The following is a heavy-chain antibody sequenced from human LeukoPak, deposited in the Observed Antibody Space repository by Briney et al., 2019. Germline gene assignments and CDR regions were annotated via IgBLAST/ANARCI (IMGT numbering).Heavy chain of an antibody. V-gene: IGHV1-2*06. CDR3: ARALNYYDSSGSVGY. CDR1: GYTFTGYY. J-gene: IGHJ4*02. D-gene: IGHD3-22*01. Sequence: ASVKVSCKASGYTFTGYYMHWVPQAPGQGLEWMGRINPNSGGTNYAQKFQGRVTMTRDTSISTAYMELSRLRSDDTAVYYCARALNYYDSSGSVGYWGQGTLVTVSS. CDR2: INPNSGGT.